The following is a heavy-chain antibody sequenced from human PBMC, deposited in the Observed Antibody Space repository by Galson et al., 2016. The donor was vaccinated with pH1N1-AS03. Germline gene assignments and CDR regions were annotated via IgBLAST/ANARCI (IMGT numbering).Heavy chain of an antibody. J-gene: IGHJ6*02. CDR1: DDSISSSSYY. Sequence: SETLSLTCTVSDDSISSSSYYWAWVRQPPGKGLEWIGNISSSGTTHHNPSLRSRVTILIAASKRQVSLKLTSVTAADTAIYFCARDEEVVVAATPLRSKRTFHYGMDVWGQGTTVTVS. V-gene: IGHV4-39*07. CDR2: ISSSGTT. D-gene: IGHD2-15*01. CDR3: ARDEEVVVAATPLRSKRTFHYGMDV.